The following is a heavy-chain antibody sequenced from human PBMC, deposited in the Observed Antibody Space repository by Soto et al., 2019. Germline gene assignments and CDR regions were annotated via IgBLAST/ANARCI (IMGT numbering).Heavy chain of an antibody. CDR2: INHSGST. D-gene: IGHD6-13*01. V-gene: IGHV4-34*01. Sequence: QVQLQQWGAGLLKPSETLSLTCAVYGGSFSGYYWSWIRQPPGKGLEWIGEINHSGSTNYNPSLKSRVTISVDTSKNQFSLKLSSVTAADTAVYYCARSRSSSWDHDFDYWGQGTLVTVSS. J-gene: IGHJ4*02. CDR3: ARSRSSSWDHDFDY. CDR1: GGSFSGYY.